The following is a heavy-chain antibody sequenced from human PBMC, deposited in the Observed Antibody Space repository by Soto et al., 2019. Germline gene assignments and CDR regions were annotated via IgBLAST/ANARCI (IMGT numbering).Heavy chain of an antibody. CDR1: GDSISSGGYY. CDR3: ARDEGAQFDWYFDL. Sequence: QVQLQESGPGLVKPSQTLSLTCSVSGDSISSGGYYWNWIRQLPGKGLEWIGYTSYSGSTYYNPSLNSRATISVDTSKNQFSLELTSVTAADTAVYYCARDEGAQFDWYFDLWGRGTLVTVS. V-gene: IGHV4-31*03. J-gene: IGHJ2*01. CDR2: TSYSGST.